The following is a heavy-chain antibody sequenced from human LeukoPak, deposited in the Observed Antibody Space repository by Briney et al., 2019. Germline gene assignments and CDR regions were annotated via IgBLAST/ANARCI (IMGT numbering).Heavy chain of an antibody. CDR1: GGTFGSYA. D-gene: IGHD2-2*01. Sequence: SVKVSCKASGGTFGSYAISWVRQAPGQGLEWMGRIIPIFGTANYAQKFQGRVTITTDESTSTAYMELSSLRSEDTAVYYCARSVISVVVPAALDYWGQGTLVTVSS. V-gene: IGHV1-69*05. J-gene: IGHJ4*02. CDR2: IIPIFGTA. CDR3: ARSVISVVVPAALDY.